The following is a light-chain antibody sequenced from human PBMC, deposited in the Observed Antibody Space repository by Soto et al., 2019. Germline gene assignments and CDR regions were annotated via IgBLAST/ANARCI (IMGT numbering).Light chain of an antibody. CDR1: QSVSSSY. CDR2: GAS. J-gene: IGKJ5*01. V-gene: IGKV3-20*01. CDR3: QQYATTPIT. Sequence: EIVLTQSPGTLSLSPGXRATLSCRASQSVSSSYLAWYQQKPGQAPRLLIYGASSRATGIPDRFSGSGSGTDFTLTISRLEPEDFAMYYCQQYATTPITFGQGTRLEIK.